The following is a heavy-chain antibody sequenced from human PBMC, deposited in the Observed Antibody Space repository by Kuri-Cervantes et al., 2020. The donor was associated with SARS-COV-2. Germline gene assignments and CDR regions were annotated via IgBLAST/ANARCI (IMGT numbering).Heavy chain of an antibody. CDR3: ARDACTSCHAWFYYYGMDV. D-gene: IGHD2-2*01. CDR1: GFTFSSYW. Sequence: GGSLRLSCAASGFTFSSYWMHWVRQAPGKGLEWVSYISSSSSTIYYADSVKGRFTISRDNAKNSLYLQMNSLRAEDTAVYYCARDACTSCHAWFYYYGMDVWGQGTTVTVSS. J-gene: IGHJ6*02. V-gene: IGHV3-48*01. CDR2: ISSSSSTI.